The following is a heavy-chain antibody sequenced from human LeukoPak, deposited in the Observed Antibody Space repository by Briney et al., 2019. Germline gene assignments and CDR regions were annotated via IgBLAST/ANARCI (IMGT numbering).Heavy chain of an antibody. CDR3: ARDHYYYGSGSYYNVRYYYMDA. CDR1: GYTFTGYY. J-gene: IGHJ6*03. V-gene: IGHV1-2*02. CDR2: INPNSGGT. Sequence: ASVKVSCKASGYTFTGYYMHWVRQAPGQGLEWMGWINPNSGGTNYAQKFQGRVTMTRDTSISTAYMELSRLRSDDTAVYYCARDHYYYGSGSYYNVRYYYMDAWGKGTTVTVSS. D-gene: IGHD3-10*01.